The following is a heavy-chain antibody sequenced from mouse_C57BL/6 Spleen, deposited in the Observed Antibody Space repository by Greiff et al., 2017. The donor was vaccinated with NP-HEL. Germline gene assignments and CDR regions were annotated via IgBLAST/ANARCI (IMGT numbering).Heavy chain of an antibody. CDR1: GYSFTDYN. CDR2: INPNYGTT. Sequence: VQLKQSGPELVKPGASVKISCKASGYSFTDYNMNWVKQSNGKSLEWIGVINPNYGTTSYNQKFKGKATLTVDQSSSTAYMQLNSLTSEDSAVYYCANYYGSSPYWYFDVWGTGTTVTVSS. V-gene: IGHV1-39*01. CDR3: ANYYGSSPYWYFDV. J-gene: IGHJ1*03. D-gene: IGHD1-1*01.